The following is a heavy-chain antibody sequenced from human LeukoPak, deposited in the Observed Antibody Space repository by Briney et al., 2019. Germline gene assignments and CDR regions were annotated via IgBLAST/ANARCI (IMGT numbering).Heavy chain of an antibody. V-gene: IGHV4-39*01. Sequence: SSETLSLTCTLSGGSISSSSYYWGWIRQPPGKGLEWIGSIYYSGSTYYNPSLKSRVTISVDTSKNQCSLKLSSVTAADTAVYYCARPAGSPYGDYGSYFDYWGQGTLVTVSS. CDR2: IYYSGST. D-gene: IGHD4-17*01. CDR3: ARPAGSPYGDYGSYFDY. CDR1: GGSISSSSYY. J-gene: IGHJ4*02.